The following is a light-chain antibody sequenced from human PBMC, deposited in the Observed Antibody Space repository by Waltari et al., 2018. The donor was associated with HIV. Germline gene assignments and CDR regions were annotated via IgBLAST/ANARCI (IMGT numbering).Light chain of an antibody. CDR3: QQANSLPLT. Sequence: DIQLTQAPSSGSASVGDTVTVTCRASQDISNSLAWYRQKPGQAPELLIFAASTLQSGVSSRFSGRGSGTIFTLTINTLQTEDFATYYCQQANSLPLTFGGGTKVAI. CDR1: QDISNS. V-gene: IGKV1-12*01. CDR2: AAS. J-gene: IGKJ4*01.